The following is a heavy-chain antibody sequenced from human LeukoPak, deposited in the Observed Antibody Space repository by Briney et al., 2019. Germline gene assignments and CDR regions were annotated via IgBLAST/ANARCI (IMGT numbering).Heavy chain of an antibody. CDR3: ARDQFVVVVAAHYYYGTDV. CDR1: GGSISSSSYY. Sequence: SETLSLTCTVSGGSISSSSYYWGWIRQPPGKGLEWIGSIYYSGSTYYNPSLKSRVTISVDTSKNQFSLKLSSVTAADTAVYYCARDQFVVVVAAHYYYGTDVWGQGTTVTVSS. CDR2: IYYSGST. V-gene: IGHV4-39*01. J-gene: IGHJ6*02. D-gene: IGHD2-15*01.